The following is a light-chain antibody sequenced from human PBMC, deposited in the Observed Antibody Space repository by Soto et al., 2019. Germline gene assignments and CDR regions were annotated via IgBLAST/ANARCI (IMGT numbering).Light chain of an antibody. CDR2: DAS. CDR1: QSISSY. V-gene: IGKV3-11*01. CDR3: QQRSNWPPIT. Sequence: EIVLTQSPATLSLSPGERATLSCRASQSISSYLAWYQPKPGQAPRLLIYDASNTATRIPARFSGSGSGTDFTLTISSLEPEDCAVYYCQQRSNWPPITFGQGTRLEIK. J-gene: IGKJ5*01.